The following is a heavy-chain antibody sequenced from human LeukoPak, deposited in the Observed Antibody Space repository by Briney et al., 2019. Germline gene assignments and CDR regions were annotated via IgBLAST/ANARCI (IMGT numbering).Heavy chain of an antibody. CDR1: GGSISSSNW. Sequence: SETLSLTCAVSGGSISSSNWWSWVRQPPGKGLERIGEIYHSGSTNYNPSLKSRVTISVDKSKNQFSLKLSSVTAADTAVYYCARVPYSSSWPGFDPWGQGTLVTVSS. J-gene: IGHJ5*02. CDR2: IYHSGST. D-gene: IGHD6-13*01. V-gene: IGHV4-4*02. CDR3: ARVPYSSSWPGFDP.